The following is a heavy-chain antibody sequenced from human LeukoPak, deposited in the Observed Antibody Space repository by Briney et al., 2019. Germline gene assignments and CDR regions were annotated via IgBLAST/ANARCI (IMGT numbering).Heavy chain of an antibody. V-gene: IGHV4-4*07. J-gene: IGHJ4*02. CDR2: IYSSGNT. CDR1: GGSISSYY. D-gene: IGHD5-18*01. Sequence: PSETLSLTCTVSGGSISSYYWSWIRQPAGKGLEWIGRIYSSGNTNYNPSLKSRVTMSVDTSKNQFSLKLSSVTAADTAVYYCARDLDVTAMVPLDYWGQGTLVTVSS. CDR3: ARDLDVTAMVPLDY.